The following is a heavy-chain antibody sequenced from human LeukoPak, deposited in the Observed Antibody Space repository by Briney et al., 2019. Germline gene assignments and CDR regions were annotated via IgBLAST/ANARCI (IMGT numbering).Heavy chain of an antibody. Sequence: SSETLSLTCAVSGGSISSSNWWSWVRQPPGKGLEWIGEINHSGSTNYNPSLKSRVTISVDTSKNQFSLKLSSVTAADTAVCYCATLRYSSSYVHRGFDPWGQGTLVTVSS. CDR1: GGSISSSNW. J-gene: IGHJ5*02. CDR2: INHSGST. D-gene: IGHD6-13*01. CDR3: ATLRYSSSYVHRGFDP. V-gene: IGHV4-4*02.